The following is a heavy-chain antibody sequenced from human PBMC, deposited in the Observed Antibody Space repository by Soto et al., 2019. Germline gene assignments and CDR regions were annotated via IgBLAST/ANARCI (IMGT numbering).Heavy chain of an antibody. J-gene: IGHJ4*02. V-gene: IGHV3-23*01. Sequence: GGSLRLSCAASGFTFSTYAMGWFRQAPGKGLEWVSVIGDNGDNTYYADSVKGRFTISRDNSKNTLYLHVNSLRVEDTAVYYCARDLSGSYFWIDYWGQGTLVTVSS. D-gene: IGHD1-26*01. CDR2: IGDNGDNT. CDR1: GFTFSTYA. CDR3: ARDLSGSYFWIDY.